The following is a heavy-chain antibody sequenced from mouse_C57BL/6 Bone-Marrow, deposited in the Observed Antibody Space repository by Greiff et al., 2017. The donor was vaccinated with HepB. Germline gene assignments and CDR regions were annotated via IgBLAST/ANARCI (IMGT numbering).Heavy chain of an antibody. CDR1: GYSITSGYY. V-gene: IGHV3-6*01. D-gene: IGHD1-3*01. CDR2: ISYDGSN. Sequence: EVHLVESGPGLVKPSQSLSLTCSVTGYSITSGYYWNWIRQFPGNKLEWMGYISYDGSNNYNPSLKNRISITRDTSKNQFFLKLNSVTTEDTATYYCAREGEWFDYWGQGTTLTVSS. CDR3: AREGEWFDY. J-gene: IGHJ2*01.